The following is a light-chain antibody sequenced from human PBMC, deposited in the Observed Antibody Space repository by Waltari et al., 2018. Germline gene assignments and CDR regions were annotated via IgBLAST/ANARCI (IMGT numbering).Light chain of an antibody. CDR3: QQYHDYST. J-gene: IGKJ2*01. Sequence: DTQVTQSPSTLSASGGDSVTITCRASQTILTWMAWYQQKPGKAPKLLIYKASRLESGGPSRFSGTASGTEFTLTISSLQPDDSATYYCQQYHDYSTFGQGTKLEIK. V-gene: IGKV1-5*03. CDR1: QTILTW. CDR2: KAS.